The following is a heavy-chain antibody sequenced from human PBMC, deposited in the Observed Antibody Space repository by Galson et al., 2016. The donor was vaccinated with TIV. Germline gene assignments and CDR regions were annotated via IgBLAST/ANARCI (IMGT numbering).Heavy chain of an antibody. J-gene: IGHJ3*01. Sequence: SLRLSCAASGFTVSRNYMSWVRQAPGKGLEWISIIYSGGNPYYADSVEGRFTISRDTSKNTVYLQMNSLRAEDTAVYYCARDNNWNYANDAFDLWAKGQWSPSLQ. D-gene: IGHD1-7*01. CDR3: ARDNNWNYANDAFDL. CDR2: IYSGGNP. V-gene: IGHV3-53*01. CDR1: GFTVSRNY.